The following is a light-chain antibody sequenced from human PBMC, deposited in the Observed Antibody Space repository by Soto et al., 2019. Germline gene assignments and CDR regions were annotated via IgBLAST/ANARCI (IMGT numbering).Light chain of an antibody. CDR2: DAS. Sequence: EIVLTQSPATLSLSPGERATLSCRASQGVSSYLAWYQQKPGQAPRLLIYDASNRATGIPARFSGSGPGTDFTLTISSLEPEDFAVYFCQHYKTWPLAFGGGTKVDIK. CDR3: QHYKTWPLA. J-gene: IGKJ4*01. V-gene: IGKV3D-11*01. CDR1: QGVSSY.